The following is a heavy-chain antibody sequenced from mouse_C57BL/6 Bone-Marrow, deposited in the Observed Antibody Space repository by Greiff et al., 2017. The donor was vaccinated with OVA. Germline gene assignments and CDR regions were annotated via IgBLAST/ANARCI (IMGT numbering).Heavy chain of an antibody. D-gene: IGHD1-1*01. CDR1: GYTFTSYW. CDR3: ARPKVGDYYAMDY. Sequence: VQLQQPGAELVKPGASVKMSCKASGYTFTSYWITWVKQRPGQGLEWIGDIYPGSGSTNYNEKFKSKATLTVDTSSSTAYMQLSSLTSEDSAVYYCARPKVGDYYAMDYWGKGTSVTVSS. V-gene: IGHV1-55*01. CDR2: IYPGSGST. J-gene: IGHJ4*01.